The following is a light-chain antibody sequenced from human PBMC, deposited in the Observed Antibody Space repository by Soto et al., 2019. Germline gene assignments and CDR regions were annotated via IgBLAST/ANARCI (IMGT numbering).Light chain of an antibody. Sequence: EIALTQSPATLSLSPGERATLSCRASQSISRYLAWYQQKPGQAPRLLIYDASNRATGIPARFSGSGSGTDFTLTISSLEPEDVAVYYCQHRGNWPSFGGGTKVEIK. CDR1: QSISRY. J-gene: IGKJ4*01. CDR2: DAS. V-gene: IGKV3-11*01. CDR3: QHRGNWPS.